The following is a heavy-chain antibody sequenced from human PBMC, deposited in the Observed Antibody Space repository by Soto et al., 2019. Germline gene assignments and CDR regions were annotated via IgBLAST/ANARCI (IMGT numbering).Heavy chain of an antibody. CDR2: ISGSGGST. Sequence: GGSLRLSCAASGFTFSSYAMSWARQAPGKGLEWVSAISGSGGSTYYADSVKGRFTISRDNSKNTLYLQMNSLRAEDTAVYYCAKDRDDFWSGLDYWGQGTLVTVSS. CDR1: GFTFSSYA. D-gene: IGHD3-3*01. V-gene: IGHV3-23*01. CDR3: AKDRDDFWSGLDY. J-gene: IGHJ4*02.